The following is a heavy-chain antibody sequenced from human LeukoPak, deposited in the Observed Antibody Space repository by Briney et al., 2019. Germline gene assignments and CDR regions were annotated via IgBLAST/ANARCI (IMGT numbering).Heavy chain of an antibody. CDR3: TTETLYGDFPN. J-gene: IGHJ4*02. D-gene: IGHD4-17*01. CDR1: GFTFSHAW. Sequence: GGSLRFSCAGSGFTFSHAWMTWVRQAPGKGLEWVGLFKSKADGGTILYATPVEGRFTISRDDSKNTLYLHMDSLKTEDTAVYYCTTETLYGDFPNWGQGTLVTVSS. V-gene: IGHV3-15*01. CDR2: FKSKADGGTI.